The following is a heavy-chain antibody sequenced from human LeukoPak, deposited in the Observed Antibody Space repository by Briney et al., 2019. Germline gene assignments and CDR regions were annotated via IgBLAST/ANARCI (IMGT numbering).Heavy chain of an antibody. CDR2: TSSSGSTI. D-gene: IGHD5-18*01. J-gene: IGHJ5*02. CDR3: ARDGGYSYGSNWFDP. Sequence: GGSLRLSCAASGFTFSDYYMSWIRQAPGKGLEWVSYTSSSGSTIYFADSVKGRFTISRDNAKNSLYLQMNSLRAEDTAVYYCARDGGYSYGSNWFDPWGQGTLVTVSS. V-gene: IGHV3-11*04. CDR1: GFTFSDYY.